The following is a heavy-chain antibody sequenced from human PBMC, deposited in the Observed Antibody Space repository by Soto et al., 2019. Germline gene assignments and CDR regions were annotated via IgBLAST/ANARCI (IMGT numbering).Heavy chain of an antibody. J-gene: IGHJ6*02. CDR2: IYPGDSES. CDR3: ARRIAAAGNDYYYYGMDV. CDR1: GYSFTSYW. D-gene: IGHD6-13*01. V-gene: IGHV5-51*01. Sequence: GESLKISCKGSGYSFTSYWIGWVRQMPGKGLEWVGVIYPGDSESRYSPSFQGQVTISADKSISTAYLQWSSLKASDTAMYYCARRIAAAGNDYYYYGMDVWGQGTTVTVSS.